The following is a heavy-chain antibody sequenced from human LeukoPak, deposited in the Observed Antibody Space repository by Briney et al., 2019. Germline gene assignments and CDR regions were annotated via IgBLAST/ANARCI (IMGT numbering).Heavy chain of an antibody. Sequence: GVSLRLSCAASGFTFSSYWMHWVRQAPGKGLVWVSRINSDGSSTSYADSVKGRFTISRDNAKNTLYLQMNSLRAEDTAVYYCARGAPVYSSSSRTFDYWGQGTLVTVSS. CDR1: GFTFSSYW. D-gene: IGHD6-6*01. J-gene: IGHJ4*02. V-gene: IGHV3-74*01. CDR3: ARGAPVYSSSSRTFDY. CDR2: INSDGSST.